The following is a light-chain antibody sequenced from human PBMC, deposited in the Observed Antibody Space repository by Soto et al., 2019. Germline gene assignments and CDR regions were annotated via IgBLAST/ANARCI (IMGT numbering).Light chain of an antibody. Sequence: EIVMTQSPATLSVSPGERATLSCRASQSVSRDLAWYQQKPGRAPRLLIYDISTRATGIPTRFSGSGSGTEFTLTISSLQSEDFAVYYCQQYNDWPLTFGGGTKVEIK. CDR3: QQYNDWPLT. CDR1: QSVSRD. J-gene: IGKJ4*01. V-gene: IGKV3D-15*01. CDR2: DIS.